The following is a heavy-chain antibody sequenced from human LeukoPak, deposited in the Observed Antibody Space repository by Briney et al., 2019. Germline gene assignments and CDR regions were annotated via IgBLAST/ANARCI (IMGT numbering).Heavy chain of an antibody. CDR1: GGSISSTSYY. J-gene: IGHJ4*02. D-gene: IGHD6-6*01. CDR3: ARGPIAARPTDY. CDR2: IYYSGST. Sequence: SETLSLTCTVSGGSISSTSYYWGWIRQPPGKGLEWIASIYYSGSTYDNPSLKSRVTVSVDTSKNQFSLKLSSVTAADTAVYYCARGPIAARPTDYWGQGTLVTVSS. V-gene: IGHV4-39*01.